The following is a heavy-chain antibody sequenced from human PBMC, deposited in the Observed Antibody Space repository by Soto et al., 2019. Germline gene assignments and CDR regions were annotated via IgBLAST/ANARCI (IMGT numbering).Heavy chain of an antibody. CDR1: GGSVSTGSYD. Sequence: SETRSLTCTVSGGSVSTGSYDGSWIRQPPGKGLEWIGKIFFTGSAHYNPSLRNRVTMSVDTSKDQLSLTLTSVTAADTAVYYCARDGHGMDVWGQGTTVTVSS. J-gene: IGHJ6*02. CDR2: IFFTGSA. CDR3: ARDGHGMDV. V-gene: IGHV4-61*01.